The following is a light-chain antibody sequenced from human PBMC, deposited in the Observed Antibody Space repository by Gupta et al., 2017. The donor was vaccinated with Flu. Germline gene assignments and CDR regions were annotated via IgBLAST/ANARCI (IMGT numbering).Light chain of an antibody. CDR2: DAS. J-gene: IGKJ5*01. CDR3: QQRSNWPPIT. CDR1: QSVNNY. Sequence: EIVLTQSPATMFLSAGERATLSCRASQSVNNYLAWYQQKPGRAPSLLIYDASTRATGIPARFSGSGSGTDFTLTISSLEPEDFAVYYCQQRSNWPPITFGQGTRLEIK. V-gene: IGKV3-11*01.